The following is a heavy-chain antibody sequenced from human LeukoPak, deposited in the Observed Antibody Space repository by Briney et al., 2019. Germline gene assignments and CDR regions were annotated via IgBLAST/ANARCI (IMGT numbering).Heavy chain of an antibody. CDR2: IYPSGGT. CDR1: GGSISGFY. V-gene: IGHV4-4*07. Sequence: SETLSLTCTVSGGSISGFYWSWSRQPAGKGLEWIGRIYPSGGTNYNPSLKSRVTMSTDTSKNQFSLKLRSVTAADTAVYYCAREYGDLDYWGQGTLVTVSS. J-gene: IGHJ4*02. CDR3: AREYGDLDY. D-gene: IGHD2-21*01.